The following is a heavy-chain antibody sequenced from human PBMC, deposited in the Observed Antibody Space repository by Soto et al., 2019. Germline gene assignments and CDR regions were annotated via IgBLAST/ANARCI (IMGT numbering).Heavy chain of an antibody. CDR2: ISYDGSNK. Sequence: GGSLRLSCAASGFTFSSYGMHWVRQAPGKGLEWVAVISYDGSNKYYADSVKGRFTISRDNSKNTLYLQMNSLRAEDTAVYYCAKDWGLRETYYYYGMDVWGQGTTVTVSS. J-gene: IGHJ6*02. D-gene: IGHD4-17*01. CDR3: AKDWGLRETYYYYGMDV. V-gene: IGHV3-30*18. CDR1: GFTFSSYG.